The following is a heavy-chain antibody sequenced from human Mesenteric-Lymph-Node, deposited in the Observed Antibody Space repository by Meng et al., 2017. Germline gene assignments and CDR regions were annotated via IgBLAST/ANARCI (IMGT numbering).Heavy chain of an antibody. D-gene: IGHD3-10*01. CDR3: ARGIYGSGSYYDY. J-gene: IGHJ4*02. V-gene: IGHV3-30*14. CDR2: ISYDGSNK. CDR1: GFTFSSYA. Sequence: GESLKISCAASGFTFSSYAMHWVRQAPGKGLEWVAVISYDGSNKYYADSVKGRFTISRHNSKNTLYLQMNSLRAEDTAVYYCARGIYGSGSYYDYWGQGTLVTVSS.